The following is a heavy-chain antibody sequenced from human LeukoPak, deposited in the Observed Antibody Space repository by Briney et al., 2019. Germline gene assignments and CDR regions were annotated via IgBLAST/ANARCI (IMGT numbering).Heavy chain of an antibody. V-gene: IGHV3-30*02. D-gene: IGHD1-26*01. CDR3: AKEGGSQNYYYYYMDV. J-gene: IGHJ6*03. CDR1: GFTFGSYA. Sequence: GGSLRLSCAASGFTFGSYAMNWVRQAPGKGLEGVAFIRYDGSNKYYADSVRGRFTISRDNSKTTLFLQMNSLRAEDTAVYYCAKEGGSQNYYYYYMDVWGKGTTVTVSS. CDR2: IRYDGSNK.